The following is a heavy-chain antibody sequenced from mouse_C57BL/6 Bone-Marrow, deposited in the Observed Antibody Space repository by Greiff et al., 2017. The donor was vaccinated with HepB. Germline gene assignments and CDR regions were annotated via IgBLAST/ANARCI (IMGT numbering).Heavy chain of an antibody. J-gene: IGHJ1*03. D-gene: IGHD1-1*01. Sequence: VQLQQPGAELVKPGASVKLSCKASGYTFTSYWMHWVKQRPGQGLEWIGMIHPNSGSTNYNEKFKSKATLTVDKSSSTAYMQLSSLTSEDSAGYYCARRGLRWYFDVWGTGTTVTVSS. V-gene: IGHV1-64*01. CDR3: ARRGLRWYFDV. CDR1: GYTFTSYW. CDR2: IHPNSGST.